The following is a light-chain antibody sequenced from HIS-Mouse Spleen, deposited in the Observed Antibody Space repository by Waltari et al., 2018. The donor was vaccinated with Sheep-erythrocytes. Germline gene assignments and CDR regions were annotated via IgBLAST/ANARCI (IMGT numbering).Light chain of an antibody. V-gene: IGKV1-6*01. CDR2: AAS. J-gene: IGKJ1*01. Sequence: AIQMTQSPSSLSASVGDRVTITCRASHGISNALGWYQQKPGKAPKLLIYAASSLQSGVPSRFSGSGSGTEFTLTISSLQPEDFATYYCLQDYNYPWTCGQGTKVEIK. CDR3: LQDYNYPWT. CDR1: HGISNA.